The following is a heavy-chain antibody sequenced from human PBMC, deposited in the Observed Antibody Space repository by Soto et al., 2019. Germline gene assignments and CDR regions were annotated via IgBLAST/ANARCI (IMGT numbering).Heavy chain of an antibody. CDR3: ARPKSGYDLQVFDY. D-gene: IGHD5-12*01. CDR1: GYTFTSYA. CDR2: INAGNGNT. V-gene: IGHV1-3*01. Sequence: AASVKVSCKASGYTFTSYAMHWVRQAPGQRLEWMGWINAGNGNTKYSQKFQGRVTITRDTSASTAYMELSSLRSEDTAVYYCARPKSGYDLQVFDYWGQGTLVTVSS. J-gene: IGHJ4*02.